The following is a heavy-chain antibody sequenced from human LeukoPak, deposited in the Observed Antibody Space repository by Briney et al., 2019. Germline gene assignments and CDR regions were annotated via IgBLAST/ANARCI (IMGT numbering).Heavy chain of an antibody. V-gene: IGHV4-59*01. Sequence: SETLSLTCTVSGGSISSYYWSWIRQPPGKGLEWIGYIYYSGSTNYNPSLKSQVTISVDTSKNQFSLKLSSVTAADTAVYYCARDHGDYLYYFDYWGQGTLVTVSS. D-gene: IGHD4-17*01. CDR1: GGSISSYY. J-gene: IGHJ4*02. CDR2: IYYSGST. CDR3: ARDHGDYLYYFDY.